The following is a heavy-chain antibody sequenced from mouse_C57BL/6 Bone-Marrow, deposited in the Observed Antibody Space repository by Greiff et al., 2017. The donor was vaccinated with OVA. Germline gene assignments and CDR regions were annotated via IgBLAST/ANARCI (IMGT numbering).Heavy chain of an antibody. CDR3: VRRTTQGYFDV. Sequence: EVKVVESGGGLVQPKGSLKLSCAASGFSFNTYAMNWVRQAPGKGLEWVARIRSKSNNYATYYADSVKDRFTISRDDSESMLYLQMNNLKTEDTAMYYCVRRTTQGYFDVWGTGTTVTVSS. J-gene: IGHJ1*03. CDR1: GFSFNTYA. D-gene: IGHD1-1*01. CDR2: IRSKSNNYAT. V-gene: IGHV10-1*01.